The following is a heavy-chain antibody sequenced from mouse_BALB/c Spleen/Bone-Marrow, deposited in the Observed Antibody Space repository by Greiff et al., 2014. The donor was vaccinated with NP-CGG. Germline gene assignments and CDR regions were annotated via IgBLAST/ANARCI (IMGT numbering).Heavy chain of an antibody. Sequence: VQLQQSGSVLVRPGDSVKLSCKASGYTSTSTWIHWAKQRPGQGLEWIGEIHPNSGNTKYNEKLKGKATLTADTSSSTAYVDLSSLTSEDSAVYYCTRDGVGGAMDYWGQGTSVTVSS. CDR2: IHPNSGNT. CDR1: GYTSTSTW. CDR3: TRDGVGGAMDY. D-gene: IGHD2-3*01. J-gene: IGHJ4*01. V-gene: IGHV1S130*01.